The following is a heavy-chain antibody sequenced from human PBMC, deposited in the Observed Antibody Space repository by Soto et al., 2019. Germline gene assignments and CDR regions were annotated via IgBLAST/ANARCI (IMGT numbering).Heavy chain of an antibody. CDR1: GFTFSDYY. Sequence: PVGSLRLSCAASGFTFSDYYMSWIRQAPVNGLEWVSYISSSSSYTNYADSVKGRFTISRDNAKNSLYLQMNSLRAEDTAVYYCARDRTGSSGWYSWFDPWGQGTLVTVSS. CDR3: ARDRTGSSGWYSWFDP. CDR2: ISSSSSYT. D-gene: IGHD6-19*01. J-gene: IGHJ5*02. V-gene: IGHV3-11*06.